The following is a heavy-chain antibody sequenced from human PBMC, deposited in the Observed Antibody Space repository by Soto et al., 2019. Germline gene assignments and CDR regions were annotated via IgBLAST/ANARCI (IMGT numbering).Heavy chain of an antibody. V-gene: IGHV1-18*01. CDR3: ARDPHEFWTSYWFDP. CDR2: ISAYDGKT. D-gene: IGHD3-3*01. J-gene: IGHJ5*02. Sequence: SVKVYCKTSGYTFNTYGINWVRQAPGQGLELMGWISAYDGKTTYAEKFQGRVTLTTDTSTSTAYMELRSLRSDDTAIYYCARDPHEFWTSYWFDPWGQGTPVTVSS. CDR1: GYTFNTYG.